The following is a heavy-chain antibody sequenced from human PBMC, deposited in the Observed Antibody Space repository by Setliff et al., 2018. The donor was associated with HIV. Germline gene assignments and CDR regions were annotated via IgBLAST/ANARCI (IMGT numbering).Heavy chain of an antibody. CDR2: IYYSGST. V-gene: IGHV4-59*11. CDR3: ARDYDYVWGSYYYYFDY. J-gene: IGHJ4*02. Sequence: SETLSLTCTVSGGSISSHYWSWIRQPPGKGLEWIGSIYYSGSTNYNPSLKSRVTISVDTSKNQFSLKLSSVTAADTAVYYCARDYDYVWGSYYYYFDYWGQGTLVTVSS. CDR1: GGSISSHY. D-gene: IGHD3-16*01.